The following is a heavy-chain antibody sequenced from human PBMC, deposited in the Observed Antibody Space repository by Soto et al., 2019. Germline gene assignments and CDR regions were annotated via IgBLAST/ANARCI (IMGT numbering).Heavy chain of an antibody. J-gene: IGHJ5*02. D-gene: IGHD2-21*02. CDR3: ARSSCGGRDCDLFYL. Sequence: HVQLLESGPGLVKPSETLSLTCTVSGGSVDSGRYYWSWIRQPPGKGLEWIGYVYYSGNTNYNPSLQSRVTMSIDTSKNQLSLDLTSVTAADTAIYYCARSSCGGRDCDLFYLWGQGTLVTVSS. CDR2: VYYSGNT. V-gene: IGHV4-61*01. CDR1: GGSVDSGRYY.